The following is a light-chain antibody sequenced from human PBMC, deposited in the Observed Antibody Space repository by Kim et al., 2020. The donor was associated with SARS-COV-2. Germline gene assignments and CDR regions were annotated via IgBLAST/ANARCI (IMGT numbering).Light chain of an antibody. CDR1: QSIGTW. J-gene: IGKJ2*01. Sequence: SASIGDRVTITGRASQSIGTWLAWYQQKPGKAPKLLIYQTSRLESGVPSTFSGSGSGAEFTLTISSLQPDDFATYYCQQYNRYPYIFGQGTKLEI. V-gene: IGKV1-5*03. CDR2: QTS. CDR3: QQYNRYPYI.